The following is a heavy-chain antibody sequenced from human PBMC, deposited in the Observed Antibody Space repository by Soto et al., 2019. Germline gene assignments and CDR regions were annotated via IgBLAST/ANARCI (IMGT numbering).Heavy chain of an antibody. Sequence: GGSLRLSCAASGFTVSSYAMHWVRQAPGKGLEWVAVISYDGSNKYYADSVKGRFTISRDNSKNTLYLQMNSLRAEDTAVYYCARDRSSGYTDGVDYWGQGTLVTVSS. D-gene: IGHD3-22*01. CDR1: GFTVSSYA. CDR3: ARDRSSGYTDGVDY. J-gene: IGHJ4*02. CDR2: ISYDGSNK. V-gene: IGHV3-30-3*01.